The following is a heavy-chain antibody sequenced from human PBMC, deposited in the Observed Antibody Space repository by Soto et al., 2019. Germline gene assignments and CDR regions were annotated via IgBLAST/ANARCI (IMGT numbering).Heavy chain of an antibody. V-gene: IGHV3-53*01. Sequence: PGGSLRLSCAASGLTVSNNYMSWVRQAPGKGLEWVSVIYSGGSTYYADSVKGRFTISRDKSKNTLYLQMNSLRAEDTAVYFCARTYYYHSGSFDPWGQGTLVTVSS. D-gene: IGHD3-10*01. J-gene: IGHJ5*02. CDR3: ARTYYYHSGSFDP. CDR1: GLTVSNNY. CDR2: IYSGGST.